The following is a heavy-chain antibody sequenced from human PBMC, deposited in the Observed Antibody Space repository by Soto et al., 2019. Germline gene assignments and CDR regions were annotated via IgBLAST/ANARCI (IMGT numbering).Heavy chain of an antibody. D-gene: IGHD3-16*01. J-gene: IGHJ4*02. V-gene: IGHV3-23*01. Sequence: GGSLSLSCAVSGFTFRSSPMSWVRRAPGKGLEWVSGINGGDDSEHYVDSVRGRFTIIRDNSKNLLLLQMNSLRVEDTAIYYCPKDSHWGIISPTYDHWGKGTQVTVSS. CDR2: INGGDDSE. CDR1: GFTFRSSP. CDR3: PKDSHWGIISPTYDH.